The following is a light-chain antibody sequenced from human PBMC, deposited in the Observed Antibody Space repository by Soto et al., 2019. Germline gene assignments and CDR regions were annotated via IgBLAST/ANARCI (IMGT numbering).Light chain of an antibody. Sequence: EIVMTQSPAILSVSPGETVTLSCRASQSVSRNLAWYQHKPGQAPRLLISAASARATDIPARFSGSGSGTEFTLTISSLQSEDVAVYYCQEYSNWPPLYTFGQGTKVDIK. CDR1: QSVSRN. CDR3: QEYSNWPPLYT. V-gene: IGKV3-15*01. CDR2: AAS. J-gene: IGKJ2*01.